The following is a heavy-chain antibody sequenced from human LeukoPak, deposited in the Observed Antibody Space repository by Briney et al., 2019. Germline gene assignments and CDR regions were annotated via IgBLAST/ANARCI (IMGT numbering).Heavy chain of an antibody. CDR1: GLSISDNY. V-gene: IGHV3-53*01. J-gene: IGHJ6*02. D-gene: IGHD1-1*01. CDR3: ARDRGYAMDV. CDR2: IHSGGNI. Sequence: PGGSLSLSCAASGLSISDNYMSWVRQAPGKGLEWVSIIHSGGNIYYADSVKGRFTISRDNSKNTLYLQMNSLRAEDTAVYYCARDRGYAMDVWGQGTTVTVSS.